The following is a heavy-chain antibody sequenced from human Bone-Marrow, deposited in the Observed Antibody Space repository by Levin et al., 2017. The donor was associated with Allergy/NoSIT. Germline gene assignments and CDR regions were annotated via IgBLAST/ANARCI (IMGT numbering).Heavy chain of an antibody. CDR1: GFTFGDYA. D-gene: IGHD3-9*01. Sequence: GGSLRLSCTASGFTFGDYAMSWFRQAPGKGLEWVGFIRSKAYGGTTEYAASVKGRFTISRDDSKSIAYLQMNSLKTEDTAVYYCTREANSVGYDILTGYYNGHVGYYGMDGWGQGTTVTVSS. J-gene: IGHJ6*02. V-gene: IGHV3-49*03. CDR2: IRSKAYGGTT. CDR3: TREANSVGYDILTGYYNGHVGYYGMDG.